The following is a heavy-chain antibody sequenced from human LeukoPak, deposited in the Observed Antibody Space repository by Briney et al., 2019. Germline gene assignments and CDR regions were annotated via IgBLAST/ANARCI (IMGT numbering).Heavy chain of an antibody. D-gene: IGHD3-3*01. CDR1: GFTFSSYA. CDR3: ASTPGVRVFWSGTDYFGY. CDR2: ISGSGGST. V-gene: IGHV3-23*01. J-gene: IGHJ4*02. Sequence: HPGGSLRLSCAASGFTFSSYAMSWVRQAPGKGLEWVSAISGSGGSTYYADSVKGRFTISRDNSKNTLYLQMNSLRAEDTAVYYCASTPGVRVFWSGTDYFGYWGQGTLVTVSS.